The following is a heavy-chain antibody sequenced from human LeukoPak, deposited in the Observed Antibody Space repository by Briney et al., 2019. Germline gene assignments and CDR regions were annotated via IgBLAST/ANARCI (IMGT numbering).Heavy chain of an antibody. CDR2: ISGSGGST. Sequence: PGGSLRLSCAASGFTFSSYAMSWVRQAPGKGLEWVSAISGSGGSTYYADSVKGRFTISRDNSKNTLYLQMNSLRAEDTAVYYCAKEGYSSSWYSPRYFDYWGQGTLVTVSS. V-gene: IGHV3-23*01. J-gene: IGHJ4*02. D-gene: IGHD6-13*01. CDR1: GFTFSSYA. CDR3: AKEGYSSSWYSPRYFDY.